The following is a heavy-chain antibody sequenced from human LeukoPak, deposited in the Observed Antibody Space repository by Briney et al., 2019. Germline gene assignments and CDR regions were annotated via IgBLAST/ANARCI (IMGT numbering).Heavy chain of an antibody. CDR1: RFTFSSYE. V-gene: IGHV3-74*01. CDR3: ARDLGQYYDTSDNWFDP. D-gene: IGHD3-22*01. J-gene: IGHJ5*02. CDR2: INSDGINT. Sequence: PGGSLRLSCAASRFTFSSYEMNWVRQAPGKGLVWVSRINSDGINTSYADSVKDRFTISRDNAKNTLNLQMNSLRAEDTAVYYCARDLGQYYDTSDNWFDPWGQGTLVTVSS.